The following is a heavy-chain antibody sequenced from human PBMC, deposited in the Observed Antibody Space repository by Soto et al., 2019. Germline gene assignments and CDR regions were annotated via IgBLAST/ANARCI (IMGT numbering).Heavy chain of an antibody. V-gene: IGHV3-23*01. CDR1: GFTFSSYA. Sequence: LRLSCAASGFTFSSYAMTWVRHAPGKGLEWVSGVSGTGGSAYYADSVKGRFTISRDRSTNTLYLHMNSLRAEDTAVYYCARGSAYSDYDLEYWGQGTLVTVSS. CDR3: ARGSAYSDYDLEY. D-gene: IGHD4-17*01. CDR2: VSGTGGSA. J-gene: IGHJ4*02.